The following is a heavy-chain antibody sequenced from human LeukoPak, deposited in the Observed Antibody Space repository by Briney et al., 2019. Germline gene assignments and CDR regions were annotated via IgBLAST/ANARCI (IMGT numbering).Heavy chain of an antibody. CDR3: ARSPMVSDPPA. D-gene: IGHD4/OR15-4a*01. J-gene: IGHJ4*02. Sequence: PGGSLRLPCAASGFTFSSYWMHWVRQAPGKGLVWVSRINSDGSSKTYADSAKGRFTISRDNAKNTLYLQMNSLRAEDMAVYYCARSPMVSDPPAWGQGTLVTVSS. CDR2: INSDGSSK. CDR1: GFTFSSYW. V-gene: IGHV3-74*01.